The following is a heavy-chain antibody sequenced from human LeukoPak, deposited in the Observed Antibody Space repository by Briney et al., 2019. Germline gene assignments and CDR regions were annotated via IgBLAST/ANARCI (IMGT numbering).Heavy chain of an antibody. J-gene: IGHJ3*02. Sequence: GASVKVSCKASGYTFTGYYMHWVRQAPGQGLEWMGWINPNSGGTNYAQKFQGRVTMTRDTSISTAYMELSRLRSGDTAVYYCARWETGDDAFDIWGQGTMVTVSS. CDR3: ARWETGDDAFDI. D-gene: IGHD7-27*01. CDR1: GYTFTGYY. V-gene: IGHV1-2*02. CDR2: INPNSGGT.